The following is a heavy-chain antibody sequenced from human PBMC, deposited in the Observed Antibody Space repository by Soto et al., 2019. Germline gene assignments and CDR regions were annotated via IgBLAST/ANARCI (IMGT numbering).Heavy chain of an antibody. CDR2: INSDGSST. CDR1: GFTFSSYW. D-gene: IGHD3-10*01. V-gene: IGHV3-74*01. CDR3: ASLGYIGYYYGSGSPIPDY. J-gene: IGHJ4*02. Sequence: PGGSLRLSCAASGFTFSSYWMHWVRQAPGKGLVWVSRINSDGSSTSYADSVKGRFTISRDNAKNTLYLQMNSLRAEDTAVYYCASLGYIGYYYGSGSPIPDYWGQGTLVTV.